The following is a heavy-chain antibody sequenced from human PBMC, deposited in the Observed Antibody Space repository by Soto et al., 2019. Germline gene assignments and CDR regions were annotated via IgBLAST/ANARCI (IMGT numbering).Heavy chain of an antibody. J-gene: IGHJ4*02. CDR2: ISGSGGST. CDR3: ARGPITTVRGVINY. CDR1: GFSFSSYV. Sequence: GGSLRLSCAGAGFSFSSYVMNWVRLAPGKGLEWVSGISGSGGSTYYADSVMGRVTISRDNSRNTLYLQMDSLRVEDTAVYYCARGPITTVRGVINYWGQGTQVTVS. V-gene: IGHV3-23*01. D-gene: IGHD3-10*01.